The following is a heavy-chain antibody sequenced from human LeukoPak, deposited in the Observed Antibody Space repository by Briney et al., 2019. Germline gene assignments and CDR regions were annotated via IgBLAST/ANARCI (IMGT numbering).Heavy chain of an antibody. CDR3: ARPRYNYVLSFDY. CDR2: INPNSGGT. J-gene: IGHJ4*02. CDR1: GYTFTGYY. Sequence: ASVKVSCRASGYTFTGYYMHWARQAPGQGLEWMGWINPNSGGTNYAQKFQGRVTMTRDTSISTAYMELYRLRSDDTAVYYRARPRYNYVLSFDYWGQGTLVTVSS. D-gene: IGHD3-16*01. V-gene: IGHV1-2*02.